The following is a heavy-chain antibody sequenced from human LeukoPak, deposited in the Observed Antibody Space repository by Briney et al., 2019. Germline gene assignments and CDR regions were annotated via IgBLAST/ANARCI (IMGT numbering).Heavy chain of an antibody. CDR3: ARSPPRIAAAGTVDY. CDR1: GYTFTGYY. Sequence: ASVKVSCKASGYTFTGYYMHWVRQAPGQGLEWMGWINPNSGGTNYAQKFQGRVTMTRDTSISTGYMALSRLRSDDTAVYCCARSPPRIAAAGTVDYWGQGTLVTVSS. J-gene: IGHJ4*02. CDR2: INPNSGGT. V-gene: IGHV1-2*02. D-gene: IGHD6-13*01.